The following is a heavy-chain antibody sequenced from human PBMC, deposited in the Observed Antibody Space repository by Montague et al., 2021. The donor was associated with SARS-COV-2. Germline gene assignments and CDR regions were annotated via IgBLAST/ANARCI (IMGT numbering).Heavy chain of an antibody. Sequence: SLRLSCAASGFTFNDFYMSWIRRAPGKGLECVSYISSTTIYTNYADSVKGRFTISRDNAKNSLYLQMNSLRAEDTAVYYCARGIPPVYWGQGTLVTVSS. CDR1: GFTFNDFY. D-gene: IGHD1-14*01. V-gene: IGHV3-11*05. J-gene: IGHJ4*02. CDR3: ARGIPPVY. CDR2: ISSTTIYT.